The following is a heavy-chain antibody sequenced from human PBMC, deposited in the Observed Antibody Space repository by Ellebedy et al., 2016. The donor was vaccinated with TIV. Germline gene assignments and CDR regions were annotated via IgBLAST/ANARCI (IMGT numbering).Heavy chain of an antibody. J-gene: IGHJ4*02. Sequence: GGSLRLXXAASGFTFSSYSMNWVRQAPGKGLEWVSYISSSGSTIYYADSVKGRFTISRDNAKNSLYLQMNSLRAEDTAVYYCARGEGVRGVIITGSFDYWGQGTLVTVSS. CDR1: GFTFSSYS. D-gene: IGHD3-10*01. CDR3: ARGEGVRGVIITGSFDY. V-gene: IGHV3-48*04. CDR2: ISSSGSTI.